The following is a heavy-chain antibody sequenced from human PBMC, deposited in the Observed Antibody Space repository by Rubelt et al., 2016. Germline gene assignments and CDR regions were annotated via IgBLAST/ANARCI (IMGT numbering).Heavy chain of an antibody. CDR2: VYYTGST. V-gene: IGHV4-39*01. D-gene: IGHD1/OR15-1a*01. Sequence: QVQLQQWGAGLLKPSETLSLTCTVSGGSVSTTRYYWGWVRQPPGKGFEWLGRVYYTGSTDYTPSLEGRVTMSVSTSRNQFALRLTSVTASDTAMYFCVRLRKNAWEQVGPPDFWGQGTLLTVSS. CDR1: GGSVSTTRYY. J-gene: IGHJ4*02. CDR3: VRLRKNAWEQVGPPDF.